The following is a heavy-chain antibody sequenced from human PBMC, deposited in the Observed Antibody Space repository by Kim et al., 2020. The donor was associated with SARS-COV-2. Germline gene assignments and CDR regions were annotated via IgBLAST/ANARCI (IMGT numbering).Heavy chain of an antibody. Sequence: GGSLRLSCAASGFTFSSYGMHWVRQAPGKGLEWVAVIWYDGSNKYYADSGKGRFTISRDNSKNTLYLQMNSLRAEDTAVYYCTRRRKILTGYWYYYYGMDVWGQGTTVTVSS. V-gene: IGHV3-33*01. CDR2: IWYDGSNK. J-gene: IGHJ6*02. CDR3: TRRRKILTGYWYYYYGMDV. D-gene: IGHD3-9*01. CDR1: GFTFSSYG.